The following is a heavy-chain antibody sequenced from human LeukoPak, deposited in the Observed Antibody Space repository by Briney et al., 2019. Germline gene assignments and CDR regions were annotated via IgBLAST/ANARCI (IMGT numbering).Heavy chain of an antibody. V-gene: IGHV4-31*03. Sequence: SETLSLTCTVSGGSISSGGYYWSWIRQHPGKGLEWIGYIYYSGSTYYNPSLKSRVTISVDTSKNQFSLKLSSVTAADTAVYYCAGTVGSGSLGGFDPWGQGTLVTVSS. D-gene: IGHD3-10*01. CDR3: AGTVGSGSLGGFDP. CDR2: IYYSGST. J-gene: IGHJ5*02. CDR1: GGSISSGGYY.